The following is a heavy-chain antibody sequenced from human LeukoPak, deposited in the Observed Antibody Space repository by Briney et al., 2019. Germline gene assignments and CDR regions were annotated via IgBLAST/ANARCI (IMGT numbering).Heavy chain of an antibody. Sequence: PGGSLRLSCAASGFTFSSYGMHWVRQAPGKGLEWVSAISGSGGSTYYADSVKGRFTISRDNSKNTLYLQMNSLRAEDTAVYYCAKEAVVVPAAIAPYNWFDPWGQGTLVTVSS. D-gene: IGHD2-2*01. CDR2: ISGSGGST. CDR1: GFTFSSYG. CDR3: AKEAVVVPAAIAPYNWFDP. J-gene: IGHJ5*02. V-gene: IGHV3-23*01.